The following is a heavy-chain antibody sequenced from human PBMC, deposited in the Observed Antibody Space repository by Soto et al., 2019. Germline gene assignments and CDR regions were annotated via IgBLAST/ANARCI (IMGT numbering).Heavy chain of an antibody. CDR2: IKQDGSEK. CDR3: ARIPNWNYAPYYYYYMDV. J-gene: IGHJ6*03. Sequence: GGSLRLSCAASGFTFSSYWMSWVRQAPGKGLEWVANIKQDGSEKYYVDSVKGRFTISRDNAKNSLYLQMNSLRAEDTAVYYCARIPNWNYAPYYYYYMDVWGKGTTVTVSS. D-gene: IGHD1-7*01. CDR1: GFTFSSYW. V-gene: IGHV3-7*01.